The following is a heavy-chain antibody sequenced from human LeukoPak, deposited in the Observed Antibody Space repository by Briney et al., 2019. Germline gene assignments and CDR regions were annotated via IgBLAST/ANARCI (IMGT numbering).Heavy chain of an antibody. CDR3: ARVDYGGNQLRYYYFDY. CDR2: INHSGST. CDR1: GGSFSGYY. V-gene: IGHV4-34*01. Sequence: SETLSLTCAVYGGSFSGYYWSWIRQPPGKGLEWIGEINHSGSTNYNPSLKSRVTISVDTSKNQFSLKLSSVTAADTALYYCARVDYGGNQLRYYYFDYWGQGTLVTVSS. J-gene: IGHJ4*02. D-gene: IGHD4-23*01.